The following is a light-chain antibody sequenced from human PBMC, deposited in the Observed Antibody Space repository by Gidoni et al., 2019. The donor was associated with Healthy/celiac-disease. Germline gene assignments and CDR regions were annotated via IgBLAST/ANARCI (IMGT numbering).Light chain of an antibody. Sequence: EIVLTQSPGTLYLSPGERATLSCRASQSVSSSYLAWYQQKPGQAPRLLTYGASSRANGIPDRFSGSGSGTEFTLTISRLEPEDFAVYYCQQDGSSRGTFGQGTKVEIK. V-gene: IGKV3-20*01. J-gene: IGKJ1*01. CDR3: QQDGSSRGT. CDR1: QSVSSSY. CDR2: GAS.